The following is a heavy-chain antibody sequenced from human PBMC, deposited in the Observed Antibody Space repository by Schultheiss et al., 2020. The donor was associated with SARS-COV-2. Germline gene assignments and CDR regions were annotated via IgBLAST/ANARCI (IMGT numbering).Heavy chain of an antibody. CDR1: GFTFSNAW. CDR2: ISSSSSTI. CDR3: ARGGVAVADY. D-gene: IGHD6-19*01. V-gene: IGHV3-48*04. J-gene: IGHJ4*02. Sequence: GGSLRLSCAASGFTFSNAWMSWVRQAPGKGLEWVSYISSSSSTIYYADSVKGRFTISRDNAKNSLYLQMNSLRAEDTAVYYCARGGVAVADYWGQGTLVTVSS.